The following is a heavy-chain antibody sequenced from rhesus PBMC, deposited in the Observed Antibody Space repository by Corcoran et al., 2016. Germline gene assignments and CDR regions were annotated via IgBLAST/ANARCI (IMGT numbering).Heavy chain of an antibody. V-gene: IGHV4-160*01. J-gene: IGHJ4*01. D-gene: IGHD6-25*01. CDR2: IYGSGGST. Sequence: QVQLQESGPGLVKPSGTLSLTCAVPGGSLRGYYWSWIRPPPGKGLGGIGRIYGSGGSTDYNPSLKSRVTISTDTSKNQFSLKLSSVTAADTAVYYCARHRRRQLELDYWGQGVLVTVSS. CDR1: GGSLRGYY. CDR3: ARHRRRQLELDY.